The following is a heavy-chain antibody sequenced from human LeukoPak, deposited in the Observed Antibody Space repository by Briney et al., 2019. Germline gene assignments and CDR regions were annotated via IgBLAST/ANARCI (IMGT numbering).Heavy chain of an antibody. D-gene: IGHD4-23*01. CDR1: GGTFSSYA. Sequence: GASVKVSCKASGGTFSSYAISWVRQAPGQGLEWMGGIIPIFGTANYAQKFQGRVTITADKSTSTAYMELSSLRSEDTAVYYCARDYYGGNSVSAFDIWGQGTIVTVSS. V-gene: IGHV1-69*06. CDR2: IIPIFGTA. J-gene: IGHJ3*02. CDR3: ARDYYGGNSVSAFDI.